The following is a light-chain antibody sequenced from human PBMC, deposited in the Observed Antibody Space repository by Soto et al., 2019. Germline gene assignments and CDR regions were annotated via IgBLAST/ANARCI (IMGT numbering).Light chain of an antibody. CDR3: QQSYSTRMYT. Sequence: DIQMTQSPSSLSASVGDRVTITCRASESISSNLNWYQQKPGKVPKLLIYAASSLQSGVPSRFSGSGSGTDFTLTISSLQPEDFATYYCQQSYSTRMYTFGQGTKLEIK. J-gene: IGKJ2*01. V-gene: IGKV1-39*01. CDR2: AAS. CDR1: ESISSN.